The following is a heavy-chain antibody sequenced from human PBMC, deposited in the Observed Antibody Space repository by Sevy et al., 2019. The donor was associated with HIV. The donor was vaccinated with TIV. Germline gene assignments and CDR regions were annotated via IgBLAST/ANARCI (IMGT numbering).Heavy chain of an antibody. CDR1: GGSISSYY. Sequence: SETLSLTCTVSGGSISSYYWSWIRQPAGKGLEWIGRIYTSGSTNYNPSLKSRVTMSVDTSKNQFSLMLSSVTAADTAVYYCASGGYYDSSGYYDRFEYFQHWGQGTLVTVSS. CDR2: IYTSGST. J-gene: IGHJ1*01. V-gene: IGHV4-4*07. D-gene: IGHD3-22*01. CDR3: ASGGYYDSSGYYDRFEYFQH.